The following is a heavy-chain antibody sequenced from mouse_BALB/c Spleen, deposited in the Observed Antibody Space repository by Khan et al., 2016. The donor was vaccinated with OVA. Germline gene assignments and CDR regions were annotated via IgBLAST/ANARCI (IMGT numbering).Heavy chain of an antibody. D-gene: IGHD2-3*01. Sequence: QVQLQQSGAELAKPGASVKMSCKASGYTFTTYSMHWVKQRPGQGLEWIGYINPTSGYTNYNHKFKDKATLSADKSSSTAYMQLNSLTSEDSAVYYSTRDGIDYWGQGTTLTVSS. CDR3: TRDGIDY. V-gene: IGHV1-4*01. CDR2: INPTSGYT. CDR1: GYTFTTYS. J-gene: IGHJ2*01.